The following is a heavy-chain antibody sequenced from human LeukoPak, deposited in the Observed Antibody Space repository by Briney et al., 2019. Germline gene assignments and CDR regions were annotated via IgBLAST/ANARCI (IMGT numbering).Heavy chain of an antibody. D-gene: IGHD2-15*01. CDR1: GGSISSYY. V-gene: IGHV4-59*01. Sequence: RSETLSLTCTVSGGSISSYYWSWIRQPPGRGREWIGYIYYRGSTNYNPCLKSRVTISVDTSKNQFHLKLSSVTAADTAVYYCAGKGYCSGGSCYAEYFQHWGQGTLVTVSS. J-gene: IGHJ1*01. CDR2: IYYRGST. CDR3: AGKGYCSGGSCYAEYFQH.